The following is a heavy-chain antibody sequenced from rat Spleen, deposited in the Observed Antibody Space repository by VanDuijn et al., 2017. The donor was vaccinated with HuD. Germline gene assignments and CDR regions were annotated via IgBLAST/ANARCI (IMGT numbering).Heavy chain of an antibody. V-gene: IGHV5S23*01. CDR2: ISTSGGNT. Sequence: EVQLVESDGGLVQPGRSLKLSCAASGFTFSNYDMAWVRQAPTKGLEWVASISTSGGNTFYRDSVKGRFTISRDNAKSTLYLQMDSLRSEDTATYYCTTRPYYSSLNWFPYWGQGTLVTVSS. J-gene: IGHJ3*01. CDR3: TTRPYYSSLNWFPY. CDR1: GFTFSNYD. D-gene: IGHD1-2*01.